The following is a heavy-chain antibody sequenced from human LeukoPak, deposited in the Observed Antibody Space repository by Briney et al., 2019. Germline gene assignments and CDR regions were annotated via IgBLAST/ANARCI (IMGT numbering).Heavy chain of an antibody. CDR3: ARGYYYDSSGYQRALYY. D-gene: IGHD3-22*01. J-gene: IGHJ4*02. CDR1: GFTFSSYW. CDR2: INSDGRST. Sequence: GGSLRLSCAASGFTFSSYWMSWVRQAPGKGLEWVSRINSDGRSTSYADSVKGRFTISRDNAKNTLYLQMNSLRAEETAVYYCARGYYYDSSGYQRALYYWGQGTLVTVSS. V-gene: IGHV3-74*01.